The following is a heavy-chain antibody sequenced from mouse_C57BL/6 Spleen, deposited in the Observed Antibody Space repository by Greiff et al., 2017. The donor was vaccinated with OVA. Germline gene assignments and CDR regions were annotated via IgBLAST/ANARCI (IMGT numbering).Heavy chain of an antibody. V-gene: IGHV1-82*01. CDR2: IYPGDGDT. CDR1: GYAFSSSW. Sequence: QVQLKQSGPELVKPGASVKISCKASGYAFSSSWMNWVKQRPGKGLEWIGRIYPGDGDTNYNGKFKGKATLTADKSSSTAYMQLSSLTSEDSAVYFCARFGGPYYFDYWGQGTTLTVSS. CDR3: ARFGGPYYFDY. J-gene: IGHJ2*01.